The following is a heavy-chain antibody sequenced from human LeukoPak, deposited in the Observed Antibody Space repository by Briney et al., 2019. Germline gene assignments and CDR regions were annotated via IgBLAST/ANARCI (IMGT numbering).Heavy chain of an antibody. D-gene: IGHD1-26*01. CDR1: GFTFSSYS. V-gene: IGHV3-21*01. Sequence: GGSLRLSCAASGFTFSSYSMNWVRQAPGKGLEWVSSISSSSSYIYYADSVKGRFTISRDNSKNTLYLQINSLRAEDTAVYYCAKDRGIVGVIDYWGQGTLVTVSS. CDR2: ISSSSSYI. J-gene: IGHJ4*02. CDR3: AKDRGIVGVIDY.